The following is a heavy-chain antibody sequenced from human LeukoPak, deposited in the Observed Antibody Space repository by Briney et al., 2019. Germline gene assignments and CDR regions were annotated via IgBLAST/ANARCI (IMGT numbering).Heavy chain of an antibody. CDR1: GYTFTSYG. D-gene: IGHD6-6*01. J-gene: IGHJ4*02. Sequence: ASVKVSCKASGYTFTSYGISWVRQAPGQGLEWMGWISAYNGNTNYAQKLQGRVTMTTDTSTSTAYMELRSLRSDDTAVYYCASYSSSNPDFDYWGQGTLVTVSS. V-gene: IGHV1-18*01. CDR2: ISAYNGNT. CDR3: ASYSSSNPDFDY.